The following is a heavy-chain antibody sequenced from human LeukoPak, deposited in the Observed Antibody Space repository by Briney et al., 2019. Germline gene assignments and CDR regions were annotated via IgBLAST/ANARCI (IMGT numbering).Heavy chain of an antibody. J-gene: IGHJ4*02. Sequence: GSLRLSCAASGFTFDDYAMHWVRQAPGQGLEWVSLISGDGGSTYYADSVKGRFTISRDNSKNSLYLQMNSLRTEDTALYYCANDVDTAMPRDYWGQGTLVTVSS. V-gene: IGHV3-43*02. CDR2: ISGDGGST. CDR1: GFTFDDYA. D-gene: IGHD5-18*01. CDR3: ANDVDTAMPRDY.